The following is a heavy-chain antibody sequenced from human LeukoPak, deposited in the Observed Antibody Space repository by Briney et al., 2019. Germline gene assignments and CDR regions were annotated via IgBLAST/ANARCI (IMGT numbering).Heavy chain of an antibody. V-gene: IGHV3-23*01. Sequence: ISGSGSSTYYAASVKGRFTISRDNSKNTLYLQMNSLRAEDTAVYYCAKSPYGDYLGIDYWGQGTLVTVSS. D-gene: IGHD4-17*01. CDR2: ISGSGSST. CDR3: AKSPYGDYLGIDY. J-gene: IGHJ4*02.